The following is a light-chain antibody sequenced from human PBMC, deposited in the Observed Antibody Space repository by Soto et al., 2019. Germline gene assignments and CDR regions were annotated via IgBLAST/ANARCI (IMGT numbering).Light chain of an antibody. CDR1: QSVSSY. V-gene: IGKV3-11*01. CDR2: DAS. CDR3: QQRSNWPLYT. Sequence: EIVLTQSPATLSLSPGERATLSCRASQSVSSYLAWYQQKPGQAPRLLIYDASNRATGIQARFSGSGSGTDFPLTISSLQREDVAVYYCQQRSNWPLYTFGHGNKLEL. J-gene: IGKJ2*01.